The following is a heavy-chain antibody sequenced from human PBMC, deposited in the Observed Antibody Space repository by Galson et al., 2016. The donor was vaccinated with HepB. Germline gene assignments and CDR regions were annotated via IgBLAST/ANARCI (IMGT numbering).Heavy chain of an antibody. CDR1: GDSISSYY. D-gene: IGHD5-12*01. CDR3: ARDRGYSGYRGPVHYFDN. Sequence: SETLSLTCTVSGDSISSYYWSWIRQPPGKGLEWIGYIYYSGSTNYNPSVRSRVTISIDTSKNQFSLKLRSVTAADTAVYYCARDRGYSGYRGPVHYFDNWGQGTLVTVSS. CDR2: IYYSGST. V-gene: IGHV4-59*01. J-gene: IGHJ4*02.